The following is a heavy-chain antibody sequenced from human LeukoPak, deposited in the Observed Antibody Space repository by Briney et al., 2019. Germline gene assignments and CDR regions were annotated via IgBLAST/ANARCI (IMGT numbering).Heavy chain of an antibody. Sequence: SQTLSLTCTVSGGSISSGDYYWTWIRQPPGKGLEWMGYIFYSGSRYYNPSLKRRLTISVDTSKNQFSLKLRSVTAADTAVYYCARQTTVISFDYWGQGALVTVSS. V-gene: IGHV4-30-4*01. D-gene: IGHD4-17*01. CDR3: ARQTTVISFDY. CDR2: IFYSGSR. J-gene: IGHJ4*02. CDR1: GGSISSGDYY.